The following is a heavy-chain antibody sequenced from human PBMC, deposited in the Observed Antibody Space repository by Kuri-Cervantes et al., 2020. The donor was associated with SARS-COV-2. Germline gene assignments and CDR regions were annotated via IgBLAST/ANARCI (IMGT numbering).Heavy chain of an antibody. CDR3: ARVTGDLGVGAFDI. V-gene: IGHV1-69*05. D-gene: IGHD7-27*01. CDR1: GGTFSSYA. J-gene: IGHJ3*02. CDR2: IIPIFGTA. Sequence: SVKVSRKASGGTFSSYAISWVRQAPGQGLEWMGGIIPIFGTANYAQKFQGRVTITTDESTSTAYMELSSLRSEDTAMYYCARVTGDLGVGAFDIWGQGTMVTVSS.